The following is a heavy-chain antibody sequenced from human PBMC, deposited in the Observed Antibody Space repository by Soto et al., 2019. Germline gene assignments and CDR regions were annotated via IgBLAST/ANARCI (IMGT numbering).Heavy chain of an antibody. CDR1: GCSISSSSYY. CDR3: ASAYYYDSSGYYATARGWYLDL. Sequence: QLQLQESGPGLVKPSETLSLTCTVSGCSISSSSYYWGWIRQPPGKGLEWIGSIYYSGRTYYNPSLKSRVTISVDTAKYQFSLKLSYVTGADTAVYYCASAYYYDSSGYYATARGWYLDLWGRGTLDTVSS. V-gene: IGHV4-39*01. CDR2: IYYSGRT. J-gene: IGHJ2*01. D-gene: IGHD3-22*01.